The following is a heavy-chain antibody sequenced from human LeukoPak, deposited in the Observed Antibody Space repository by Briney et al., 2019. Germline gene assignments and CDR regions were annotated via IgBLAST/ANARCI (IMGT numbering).Heavy chain of an antibody. Sequence: ASVKVSCKVSGYTLTELSMHWVRQAPGKGLEWMGGFDPEDGETIYAQKFQGRVTITADKSTSTAYMELSSLRSEDTAVYYCARETVGAVATWGQGTLVTVSS. V-gene: IGHV1-24*01. CDR3: ARETVGAVAT. CDR2: FDPEDGET. D-gene: IGHD6-19*01. CDR1: GYTLTELS. J-gene: IGHJ5*02.